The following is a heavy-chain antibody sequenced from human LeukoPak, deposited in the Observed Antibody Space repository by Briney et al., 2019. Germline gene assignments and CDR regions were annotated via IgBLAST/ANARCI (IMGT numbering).Heavy chain of an antibody. CDR2: FDPEDGET. V-gene: IGHV1-24*01. Sequence: ASVKVSCKASGYTLTELSMHWVRQAPGKGLEWMGGFDPEDGETIYAQKFQGRVTMTEDTSTDTAYMELSSLRSEDTAVYYCATSSPVDRPTDFDYWGQGTLVTVSS. CDR3: ATSSPVDRPTDFDY. J-gene: IGHJ4*02. D-gene: IGHD6-6*01. CDR1: GYTLTELS.